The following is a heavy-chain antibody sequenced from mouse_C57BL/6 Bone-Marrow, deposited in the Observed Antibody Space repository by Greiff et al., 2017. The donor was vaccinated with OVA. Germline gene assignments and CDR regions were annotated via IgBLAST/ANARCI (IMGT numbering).Heavy chain of an antibody. Sequence: LVESGAELVRPGASVTLSCKASGYTFTDYEMHWVKQTPVHGLEWIGAIDPETGGTAYNQKFKGKAILTADKSSSTAYMELRSLTSEDSAVYYCTVQLRLPWFAYWGQGTLVTVSA. J-gene: IGHJ3*01. CDR2: IDPETGGT. D-gene: IGHD3-2*02. V-gene: IGHV1-15*01. CDR1: GYTFTDYE. CDR3: TVQLRLPWFAY.